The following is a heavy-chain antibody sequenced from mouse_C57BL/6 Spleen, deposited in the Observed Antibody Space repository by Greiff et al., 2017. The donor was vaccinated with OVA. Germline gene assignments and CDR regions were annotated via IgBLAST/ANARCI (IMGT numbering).Heavy chain of an antibody. CDR1: GYAFSSSW. D-gene: IGHD4-1*01. CDR2: IYPGDGDT. J-gene: IGHJ3*01. CDR3: ARWDSWFAY. V-gene: IGHV1-82*01. Sequence: QVQLQQSGPELVKPGASVKISCKASGYAFSSSWMNWVKQRPGKGLEWIGRIYPGDGDTNYNGKFKGKATLTADKSSSTAYMQLSSLTSEDSAVYFCARWDSWFAYWGQGTLVTVSA.